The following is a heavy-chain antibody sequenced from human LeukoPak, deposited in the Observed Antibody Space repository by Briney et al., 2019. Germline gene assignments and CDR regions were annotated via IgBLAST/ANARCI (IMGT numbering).Heavy chain of an antibody. CDR2: ISGSGGST. Sequence: PGGSLRLSCAASGFTFSSYATSWVRQAPGKGLEWVSAISGSGGSTYYADSVKGRFTISRDNSKNTLYLQMNSLRAEDTAVYYCAKDLRSGVVPAAPDYWGQGTLVTVSS. CDR1: GFTFSSYA. D-gene: IGHD2-2*01. CDR3: AKDLRSGVVPAAPDY. V-gene: IGHV3-23*01. J-gene: IGHJ4*02.